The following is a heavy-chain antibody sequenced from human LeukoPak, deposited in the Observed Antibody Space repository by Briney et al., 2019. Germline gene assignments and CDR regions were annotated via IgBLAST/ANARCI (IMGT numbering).Heavy chain of an antibody. Sequence: ASVKVSCKASGYTFTSYYMHWVRQAPGQGLEWMGIINPSGGSTSYAQKFQGRVTMTRGMSTSTVYMELSSLRSEDTAAYYCARGIAVAAPFDYWGQGTLVTVSS. CDR2: INPSGGST. CDR3: ARGIAVAAPFDY. V-gene: IGHV1-46*01. D-gene: IGHD6-19*01. J-gene: IGHJ4*02. CDR1: GYTFTSYY.